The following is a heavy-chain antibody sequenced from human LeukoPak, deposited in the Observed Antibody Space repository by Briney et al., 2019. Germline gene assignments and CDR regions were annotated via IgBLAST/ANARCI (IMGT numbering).Heavy chain of an antibody. CDR3: AKGFQTSGSYFDY. CDR1: GFTFRNYN. D-gene: IGHD1-26*01. Sequence: GGSLRLSCAASGFTFRNYNMNWVRQAPGKGLEWVSSISSGSSYIYYADSVKGRFTISRDNAKNSLYLQMNSLRAEDTAVYYCAKGFQTSGSYFDYWGQGTLVTVSS. V-gene: IGHV3-21*01. CDR2: ISSGSSYI. J-gene: IGHJ4*02.